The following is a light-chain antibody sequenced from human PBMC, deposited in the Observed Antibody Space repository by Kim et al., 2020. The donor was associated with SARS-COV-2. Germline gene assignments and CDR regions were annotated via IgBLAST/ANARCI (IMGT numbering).Light chain of an antibody. Sequence: DIQMTKSPSTLSASVGDRDTITCRAGQNVNRWMAWYQQKPGRAPKVRIYDVSTLASGVPSSFSGSGSGTEFSLTVSSLQPDDSATYYCQQFNHYFGQGTKLEI. J-gene: IGKJ2*01. CDR2: DVS. CDR1: QNVNRW. V-gene: IGKV1-5*01. CDR3: QQFNHY.